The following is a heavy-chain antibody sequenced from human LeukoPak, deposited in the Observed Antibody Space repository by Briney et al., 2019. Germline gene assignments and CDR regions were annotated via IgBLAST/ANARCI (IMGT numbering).Heavy chain of an antibody. J-gene: IGHJ5*02. CDR1: GGTLSSYA. V-gene: IGHV1-69*06. CDR2: IILIFGTA. CDR3: ARDRTTGYSISWYVGWFDP. Sequence: GASVKVSCKASGGTLSSYAITWVRPAPGQGLEWMGGIILIFGTANYAQKFQGRVTITADKSTSTAYMELSSLRSEDTAVYYCARDRTTGYSISWYVGWFDPWGQGTLVTVSS. D-gene: IGHD6-13*01.